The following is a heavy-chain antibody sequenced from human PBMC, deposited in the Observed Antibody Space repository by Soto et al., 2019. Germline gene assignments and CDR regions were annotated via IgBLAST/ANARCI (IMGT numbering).Heavy chain of an antibody. CDR3: ARQGTAAGPDYFHYYMDV. CDR2: IYPGDSDT. J-gene: IGHJ6*03. Sequence: GESLKISCKGCGYTFTSYWIGWVRQMPGKGLEWMGIIYPGDSDTTYSPSFQGQVTISADKSINTAFLQWGSLKASDTAIYYCARQGTAAGPDYFHYYMDVWGKGTTVTVSS. V-gene: IGHV5-51*01. D-gene: IGHD6-13*01. CDR1: GYTFTSYW.